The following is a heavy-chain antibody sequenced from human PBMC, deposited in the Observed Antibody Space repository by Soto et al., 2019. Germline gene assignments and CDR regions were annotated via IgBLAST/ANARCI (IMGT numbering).Heavy chain of an antibody. D-gene: IGHD6-13*01. V-gene: IGHV3-23*01. CDR3: VKENGYSSSWFEFDY. CDR1: GFTFSSYA. J-gene: IGHJ4*02. Sequence: EVPLLESGGGLVQPGGSLRLSCAASGFTFSSYAMSWVRQAPGKGLEWVSAISGSGGSTYYADSVKGRFTISRDNSKNTLYLQMNSLRAEDTAVYYCVKENGYSSSWFEFDYWGQGTLVTVSS. CDR2: ISGSGGST.